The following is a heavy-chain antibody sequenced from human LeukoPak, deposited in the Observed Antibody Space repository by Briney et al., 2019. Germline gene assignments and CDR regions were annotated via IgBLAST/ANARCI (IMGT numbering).Heavy chain of an antibody. D-gene: IGHD5-18*01. CDR3: ARGEPCSYGPGGYYFDY. Sequence: PGGSLRLSCAASGFTFSSYSMNWVRQAPGKGLEWVSSISSSSSYIYYADSVKGRFTISRDNAKNSLYLQMNSLRAEDTAVYYCARGEPCSYGPGGYYFDYWGQGTLVTVSS. V-gene: IGHV3-21*01. CDR2: ISSSSSYI. J-gene: IGHJ4*02. CDR1: GFTFSSYS.